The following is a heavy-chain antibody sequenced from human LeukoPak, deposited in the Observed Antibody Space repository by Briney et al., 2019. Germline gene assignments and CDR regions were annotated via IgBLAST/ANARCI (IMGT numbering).Heavy chain of an antibody. J-gene: IGHJ4*02. CDR2: IRSKANSYAT. CDR1: GFTFSGSS. Sequence: GGSLRLSCAASGFTFSGSSMHWVRQASGNGLEWVGRIRSKANSYATAYSASVKGRFTISRDDSKNSAYLQMNSLKTEDTAVYYCTGTYFDFWSGYTQLDYWGQGTLVTVSS. D-gene: IGHD3-3*01. CDR3: TGTYFDFWSGYTQLDY. V-gene: IGHV3-73*01.